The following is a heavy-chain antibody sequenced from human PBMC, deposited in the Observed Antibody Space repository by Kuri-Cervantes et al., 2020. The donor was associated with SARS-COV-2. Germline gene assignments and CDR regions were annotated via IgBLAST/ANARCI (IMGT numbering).Heavy chain of an antibody. J-gene: IGHJ6*03. CDR2: INHSGST. Sequence: SETLSLTCAVYGGSFGGYYWSWIRQPPGKGLEWIGEINHSGSTNYNPSLKSRVTISVDTSKNQFSLKLSSVPAADTAVYYCARGPVYYYDSSGYYFYYYYMDAWGKGTTVTVSS. CDR1: GGSFGGYY. V-gene: IGHV4-34*01. CDR3: ARGPVYYYDSSGYYFYYYYMDA. D-gene: IGHD3-22*01.